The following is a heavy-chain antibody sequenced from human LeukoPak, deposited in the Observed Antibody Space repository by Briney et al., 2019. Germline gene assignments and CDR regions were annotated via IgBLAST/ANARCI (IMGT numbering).Heavy chain of an antibody. D-gene: IGHD3-10*01. CDR2: ISGGSGSHI. J-gene: IGHJ6*02. CDR3: AKEFPAPTYGMDV. Sequence: PGGSLRLSCAASGFTFGSYAMSWLRQAPGKGLEWISSISGGSGSHILYADSVKGRFTISRDNAKNSLYLQMDSLTAEDTAVYYCAKEFPAPTYGMDVWGQGTTVSVS. CDR1: GFTFGSYA. V-gene: IGHV3-21*01.